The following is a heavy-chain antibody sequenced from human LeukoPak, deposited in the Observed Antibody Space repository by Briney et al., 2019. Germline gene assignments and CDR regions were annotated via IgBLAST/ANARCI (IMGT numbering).Heavy chain of an antibody. Sequence: SVKVSCKASGGTFSSYAISWVRQAPGQGLEWMGGIIPIFGTANYAQKFQGRVTITTDESTSTAYMELSSLRSEDTAVYYCARSNYGDYHFDFWGQGSLVTVSS. D-gene: IGHD4-17*01. V-gene: IGHV1-69*05. CDR1: GGTFSSYA. CDR2: IIPIFGTA. J-gene: IGHJ4*02. CDR3: ARSNYGDYHFDF.